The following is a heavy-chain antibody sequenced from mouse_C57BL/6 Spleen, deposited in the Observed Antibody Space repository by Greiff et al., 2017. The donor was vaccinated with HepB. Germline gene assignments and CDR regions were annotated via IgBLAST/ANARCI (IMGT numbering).Heavy chain of an antibody. D-gene: IGHD2-3*01. CDR1: GFNIKNTY. J-gene: IGHJ4*01. Sequence: VHVKQSVAELVRPGASVKLSCTASGFNIKNTYMHWVKQRPEQGLEWIGRIDPANGNTKYAPKFQGKATITADTSSNTAYLQLSSLTSEDTAIYYCADDGGGDYYAMDYWGQGTSVTVSS. CDR2: IDPANGNT. CDR3: ADDGGGDYYAMDY. V-gene: IGHV14-3*01.